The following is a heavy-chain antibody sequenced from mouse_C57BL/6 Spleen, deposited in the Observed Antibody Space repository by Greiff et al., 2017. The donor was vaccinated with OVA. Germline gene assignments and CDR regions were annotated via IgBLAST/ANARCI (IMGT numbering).Heavy chain of an antibody. J-gene: IGHJ2*01. D-gene: IGHD2-4*01. CDR2: ISSGSSTI. V-gene: IGHV5-17*01. Sequence: EVKVVESGGGLVKPGGSLKLSCAASGFTFSDYGMHWVRQAPEKGLEWVAYISSGSSTIYYADTVKGRFTISRDNAKNTLFLQMTSLRSEDTAMYYCARGDYDGDYFDYWGQGTTLTVSS. CDR1: GFTFSDYG. CDR3: ARGDYDGDYFDY.